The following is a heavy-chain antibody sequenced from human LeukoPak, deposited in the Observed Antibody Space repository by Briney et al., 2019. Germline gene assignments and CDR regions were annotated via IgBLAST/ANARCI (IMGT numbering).Heavy chain of an antibody. CDR1: GFTFSSYS. J-gene: IGHJ4*02. CDR3: ARGVAVAGNLMNDY. CDR2: ISSSSSTI. V-gene: IGHV3-48*04. Sequence: PGGSLRLSCAASGFTFSSYSMNWVRQAPGKGLEWVSYISSSSSTIYYADSVKGRFTISRDNAKNSLYLQMNSLRAEDTAVYYCARGVAVAGNLMNDYWGQGTLVTVSS. D-gene: IGHD6-19*01.